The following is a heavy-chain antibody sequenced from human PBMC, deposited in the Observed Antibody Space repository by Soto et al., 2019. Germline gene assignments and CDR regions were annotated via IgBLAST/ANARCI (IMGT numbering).Heavy chain of an antibody. CDR3: AKDAVSGDGIWLLDS. CDR1: GFTFTNYA. Sequence: PGGSLRLSCAASGFTFTNYAMTWARQAPGKGMEWVSSLLRNGSTTYYADSVKGRFTISSDISANSLYLQMDSLRAEDTAVYYCAKDAVSGDGIWLLDSWGQGTVVTVSS. D-gene: IGHD4-17*01. V-gene: IGHV3-23*01. CDR2: LLRNGSTT. J-gene: IGHJ4*02.